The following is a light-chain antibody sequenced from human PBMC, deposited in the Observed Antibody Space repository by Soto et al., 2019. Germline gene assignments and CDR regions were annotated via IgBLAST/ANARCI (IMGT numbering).Light chain of an antibody. CDR3: QQYVSSRA. J-gene: IGKJ1*01. CDR1: QSVTSSH. Sequence: EIVLTQSPGTLSLSPGERATLSRRASQSVTSSHLAWYQQKPGQAPRLLIYGASSRATGIPDRFSGSGSGTDFTLTISRLEPEDFAVYYCQQYVSSRAFGQGTKVEI. V-gene: IGKV3-20*01. CDR2: GAS.